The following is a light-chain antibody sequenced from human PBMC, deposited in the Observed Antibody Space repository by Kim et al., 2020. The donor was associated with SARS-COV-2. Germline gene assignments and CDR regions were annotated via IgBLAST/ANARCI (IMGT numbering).Light chain of an antibody. J-gene: IGLJ1*01. Sequence: PGKAITTSGTGTSSDVGGYNYVSWYQQYPGKAPKLMLYDVTKRPSGVSNRFSGSKSGNTASLTISGLQAEDEADYYCTSYRSSGYVFGTGTKVTVL. CDR2: DVT. CDR3: TSYRSSGYV. V-gene: IGLV2-14*03. CDR1: SSDVGGYNY.